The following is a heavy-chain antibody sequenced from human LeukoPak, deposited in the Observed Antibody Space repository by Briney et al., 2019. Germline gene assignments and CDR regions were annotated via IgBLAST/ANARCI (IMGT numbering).Heavy chain of an antibody. D-gene: IGHD3-10*01. CDR3: ARWYGFPKYYFDY. V-gene: IGHV1-69*13. J-gene: IGHJ4*02. Sequence: SVKVSCKASGGTFSSYAISWVRQAPGQGLEWMGGIIPISGTANYAQKFQGRVTITADESTSTAYMELSSLRSEDTAVYYCARWYGFPKYYFDYWGQGTLVTVSS. CDR2: IIPISGTA. CDR1: GGTFSSYA.